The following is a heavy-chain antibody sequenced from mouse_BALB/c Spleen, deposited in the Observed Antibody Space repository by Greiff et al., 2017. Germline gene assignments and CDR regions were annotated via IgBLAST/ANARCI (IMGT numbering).Heavy chain of an antibody. V-gene: IGHV14-3*02. J-gene: IGHJ2*01. Sequence: EVKLMESGAELVKPGASVKLSCTASGFNIKDTYMHWVKQRPEQGLEWIGRIDPANGNTKYDPKFQGKATITADTSSNTAYLQLSSLTSEDTAVYYCARDREGYFDYWGQGTTLTVSS. CDR3: ARDREGYFDY. CDR1: GFNIKDTY. CDR2: IDPANGNT. D-gene: IGHD2-14*01.